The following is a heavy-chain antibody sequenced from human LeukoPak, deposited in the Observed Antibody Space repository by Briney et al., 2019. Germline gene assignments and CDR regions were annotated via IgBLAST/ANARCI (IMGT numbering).Heavy chain of an antibody. CDR3: AKIEQQLVGY. V-gene: IGHV3-23*01. Sequence: RGSLRHSCAASGFTFSSYAMSWVRQAPGKGLEWVSAISGSGGSTYYADSVKGRFTISRDNSKNTLYLQMNSLRAEDTAVYYCAKIEQQLVGYWGQGTLVTVSS. D-gene: IGHD6-13*01. J-gene: IGHJ4*02. CDR2: ISGSGGST. CDR1: GFTFSSYA.